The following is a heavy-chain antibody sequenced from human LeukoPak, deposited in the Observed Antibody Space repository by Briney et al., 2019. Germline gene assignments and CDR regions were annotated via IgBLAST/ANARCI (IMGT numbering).Heavy chain of an antibody. J-gene: IGHJ5*02. CDR3: ARDSYGLGSNYFDP. CDR1: GASVSSGGSS. V-gene: IGHV4-30-2*01. D-gene: IGHD3-10*01. CDR2: IYHIVNT. Sequence: PSETLSLTCAVTGASVSSGGSSWAWIRQPPGKGLEWIGYIYHIVNTFYNPSLPSRVTISVDRAKNQVSLRLTSVTAADTAVYYCARDSYGLGSNYFDPWGQGTQVTVSS.